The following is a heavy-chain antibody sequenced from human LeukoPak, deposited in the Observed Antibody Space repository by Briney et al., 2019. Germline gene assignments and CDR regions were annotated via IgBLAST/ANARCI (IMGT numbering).Heavy chain of an antibody. CDR2: INPNSGGT. J-gene: IGHJ6*02. V-gene: IGHV1-2*02. Sequence: ASVKVSCKASGYTFTSYDINWVRQATGQGLEWMGWINPNSGGTNYAQKFQGRVTMTRDTSISTAYMELSRLRSDDTAVYYCARDRQQLVQGYYGMDVWGQGTTVTVSS. CDR1: GYTFTSYD. D-gene: IGHD6-13*01. CDR3: ARDRQQLVQGYYGMDV.